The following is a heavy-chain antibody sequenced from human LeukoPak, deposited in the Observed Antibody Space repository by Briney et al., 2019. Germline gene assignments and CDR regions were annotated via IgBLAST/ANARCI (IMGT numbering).Heavy chain of an antibody. J-gene: IGHJ4*02. Sequence: GGSLRLSCAASGFTFNIYAMNWVRQAPGKGLEWVSTISGNGGSTYDADSVKGRFTISRDNSKNTLYLQMNSLRAEDTAFCYCAKVAGTTRGYYFDYWGQVTLVTVSS. D-gene: IGHD1-7*01. V-gene: IGHV3-23*01. CDR3: AKVAGTTRGYYFDY. CDR2: ISGNGGST. CDR1: GFTFNIYA.